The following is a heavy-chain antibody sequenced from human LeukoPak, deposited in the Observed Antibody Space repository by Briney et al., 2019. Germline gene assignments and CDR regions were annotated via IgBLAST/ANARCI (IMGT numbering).Heavy chain of an antibody. Sequence: SETLSLTCTVSGGSVSSGSYYWSWIRQPPGKGLEWVGYIYYSGSTNYNPSLKSRVTISVDTSKNQFSLKLSSVTAADTAVYYCARIKEMATTMTIDAFDIWGQGTMVTVSS. CDR1: GGSVSSGSYY. J-gene: IGHJ3*02. CDR2: IYYSGST. D-gene: IGHD5-24*01. CDR3: ARIKEMATTMTIDAFDI. V-gene: IGHV4-61*01.